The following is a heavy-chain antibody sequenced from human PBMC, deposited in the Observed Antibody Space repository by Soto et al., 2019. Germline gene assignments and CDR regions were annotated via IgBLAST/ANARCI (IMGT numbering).Heavy chain of an antibody. CDR3: AHPRGYGVFDAYDI. V-gene: IGHV3-23*01. J-gene: IGHJ3*02. Sequence: GGSLRLSCAASGFTFSTYAMSWVRQAPGKGLEWVSAISASGGETYYADSLWGRFTISRDNSINTLYLQMNSLRTEDTAVYYCAHPRGYGVFDAYDIWGQGALVTVSS. D-gene: IGHD4-17*01. CDR2: ISASGGET. CDR1: GFTFSTYA.